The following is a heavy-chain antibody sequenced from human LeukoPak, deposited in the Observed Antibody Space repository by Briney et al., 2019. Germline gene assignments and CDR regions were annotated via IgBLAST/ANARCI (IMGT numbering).Heavy chain of an antibody. D-gene: IGHD2-2*01. CDR1: GGSISSGGYY. J-gene: IGHJ6*02. Sequence: PSQTLSLTCTVSGGSISSGGYYWSWIRQHPGKGLEWIGYIYYSGSTYYNPSLKSRVTISVDTSKNQFSLKLSSVTAADTAVYYCARDRGIVVVPAAKGLHYYYYGMDVWGQGTTVTVSS. CDR2: IYYSGST. CDR3: ARDRGIVVVPAAKGLHYYYYGMDV. V-gene: IGHV4-31*03.